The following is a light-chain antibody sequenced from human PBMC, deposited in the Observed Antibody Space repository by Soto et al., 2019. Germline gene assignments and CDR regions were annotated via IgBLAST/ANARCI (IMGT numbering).Light chain of an antibody. V-gene: IGKV1-33*01. Sequence: DIQMTQSPSSLSASVGDRVTITCQARQDIQNSLNWYQQKPGKAPKLLIYAASNLETGVPSRFSGGGSGTDCTFTITSLQPEDFATYYCQQDDSLAQCTFGGGTKVE. CDR3: QQDDSLAQCT. CDR1: QDIQNS. J-gene: IGKJ4*01. CDR2: AAS.